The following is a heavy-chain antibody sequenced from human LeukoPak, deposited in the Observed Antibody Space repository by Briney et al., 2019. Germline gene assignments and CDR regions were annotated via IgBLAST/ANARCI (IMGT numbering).Heavy chain of an antibody. J-gene: IGHJ4*02. CDR3: ASSDPCGGDCWVDY. D-gene: IGHD2-21*02. Sequence: ASVKVSCKASGYTFTSYDISWVRQATGQGLEWMGWMNPNSGNTGYAQKFQGKVTMTRNTSISTAYMELSSLRSEDTAVYYCASSDPCGGDCWVDYWGQGTLVTVSS. CDR2: MNPNSGNT. CDR1: GYTFTSYD. V-gene: IGHV1-8*01.